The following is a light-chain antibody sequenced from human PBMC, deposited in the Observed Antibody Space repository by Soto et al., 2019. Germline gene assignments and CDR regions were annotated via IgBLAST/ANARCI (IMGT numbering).Light chain of an antibody. J-gene: IGKJ2*01. CDR3: QQYKSYSLYI. Sequence: DIQRTQSPSTLSASVGDRVTITCRARQSFSSLLAWYQPKPGKAPKLLIYDASSLESGVPSRFSGSGSGTEFTLTIGSLQPDDFATYYCQQYKSYSLYIFGQGTKLAIK. CDR2: DAS. CDR1: QSFSSL. V-gene: IGKV1-5*01.